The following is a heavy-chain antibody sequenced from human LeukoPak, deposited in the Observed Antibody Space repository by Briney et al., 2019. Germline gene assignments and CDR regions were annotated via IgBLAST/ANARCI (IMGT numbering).Heavy chain of an antibody. V-gene: IGHV3-23*01. D-gene: IGHD6-19*01. J-gene: IGHJ4*02. CDR2: MSGSGGST. CDR3: AKDTSVAGTDYFDY. CDR1: GFTFSNYA. Sequence: GGSLRLSCAASGFTFSNYAMSWVRQAPGKGLEWVSAMSGSGGSTNYADSVKGRFTISRDNSKNTLYLQMNSLRAEDTAVYYCAKDTSVAGTDYFDYWGQGTLVTVSS.